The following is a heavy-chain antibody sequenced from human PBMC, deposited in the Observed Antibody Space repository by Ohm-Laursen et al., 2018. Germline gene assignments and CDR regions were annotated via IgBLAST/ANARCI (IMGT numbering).Heavy chain of an antibody. CDR3: ARGLSYYSDSSGYYMFDY. J-gene: IGHJ4*02. Sequence: EASVKVSCKASGYTFTGYYMHWVRQAPGQGPEWMGWINPNGGDTTYVQRFQGRLTMTRDTSISTVYMELSRLTFDDTAVYYCARGLSYYSDSSGYYMFDYWGQGTQVTVSS. V-gene: IGHV1-2*02. CDR1: GYTFTGYY. D-gene: IGHD3-22*01. CDR2: INPNGGDT.